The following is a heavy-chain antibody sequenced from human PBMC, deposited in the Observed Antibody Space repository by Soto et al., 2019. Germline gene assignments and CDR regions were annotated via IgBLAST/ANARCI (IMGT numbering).Heavy chain of an antibody. Sequence: SVKVSCKAPGYTFIDNGISWVRQAPGQGIEWIRWIIVGSGNTNYAQKYQERVTITRDMSTSTAYMELSSLRSEDTSVYYCAAEFIYGSGTRSEFDPWGQGTLVTVSS. J-gene: IGHJ5*02. V-gene: IGHV1-58*02. D-gene: IGHD3-10*01. CDR1: GYTFIDNG. CDR2: IIVGSGNT. CDR3: AAEFIYGSGTRSEFDP.